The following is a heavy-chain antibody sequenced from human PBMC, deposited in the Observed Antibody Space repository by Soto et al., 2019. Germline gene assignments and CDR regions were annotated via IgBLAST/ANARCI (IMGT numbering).Heavy chain of an antibody. J-gene: IGHJ3*02. CDR2: MNPNSGNT. D-gene: IGHD6-19*01. CDR3: ARVARYSSGWYDAFDI. Sequence: QVQLVQSGAEVKKPGASVKVSCKASGYTFTSYDINWVRQATGQGLEWMGWMNPNSGNTGYAQKFQGRVPMTRNTSISTAYMELSSLRSEDTAVYYCARVARYSSGWYDAFDIWGQGTMVTVSS. V-gene: IGHV1-8*01. CDR1: GYTFTSYD.